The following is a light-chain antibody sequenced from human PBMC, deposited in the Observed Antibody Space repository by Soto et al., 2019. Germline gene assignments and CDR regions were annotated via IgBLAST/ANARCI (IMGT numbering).Light chain of an antibody. Sequence: EIVLTQSPGTLSLSPGERVTLSCRASQSVSNSYLAWYQQKPGQATRLLFYGASSRATGIPARFSGSRSGTGFTLTISRLEPEDVAVYYCHQYCDLVRHTFGQGTKLEI. V-gene: IGKV3-20*01. CDR1: QSVSNSY. CDR3: HQYCDLVRHT. J-gene: IGKJ2*01. CDR2: GAS.